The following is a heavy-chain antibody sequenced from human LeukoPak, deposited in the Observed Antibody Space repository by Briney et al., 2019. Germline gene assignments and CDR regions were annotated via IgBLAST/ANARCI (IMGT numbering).Heavy chain of an antibody. CDR1: GFTFTSSG. V-gene: IGHV1-18*03. CDR3: ARGGASGSYGLDV. Sequence: GASVKVSCKASGFTFTSSGFSWVRRAPGQGLEWMGWISAYNGNTNYAQKFQDRVTMTTDTSTSTAYMDLRSLRSDDMAVYYCARGGASGSYGLDVWGQGTTVTVAS. D-gene: IGHD1-26*01. CDR2: ISAYNGNT. J-gene: IGHJ6*02.